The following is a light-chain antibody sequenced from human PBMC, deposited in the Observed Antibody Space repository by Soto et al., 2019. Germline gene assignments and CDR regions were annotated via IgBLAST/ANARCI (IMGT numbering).Light chain of an antibody. CDR2: GAS. Sequence: EIVLTQSPGTLSLSPGESATLSCRASQSVTNVYIAWYQQKPGQAPRLLIYGASNSATDIPDRFSGSGSGTDFTLTISRLEPEDFAVYYCQQYGDSPPWTFGQGTKVE. V-gene: IGKV3-20*01. CDR3: QQYGDSPPWT. CDR1: QSVTNVY. J-gene: IGKJ1*01.